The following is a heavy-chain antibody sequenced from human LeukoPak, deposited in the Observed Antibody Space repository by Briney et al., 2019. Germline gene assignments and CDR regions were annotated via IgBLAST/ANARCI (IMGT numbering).Heavy chain of an antibody. Sequence: GGSLRLSCAASGFTFSRYSMNWVRQAPGKGLEWVSSISSSSSYIYYADSVKGRFTISRDNSKNTLYLQMNSLRAEDTAVYYCAKEIWPTVTTPGWTYFDYWGQGALVTVSS. J-gene: IGHJ4*02. CDR1: GFTFSRYS. D-gene: IGHD4-17*01. CDR2: ISSSSSYI. V-gene: IGHV3-21*01. CDR3: AKEIWPTVTTPGWTYFDY.